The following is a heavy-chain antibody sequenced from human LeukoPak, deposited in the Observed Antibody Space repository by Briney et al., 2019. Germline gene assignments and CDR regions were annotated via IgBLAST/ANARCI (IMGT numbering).Heavy chain of an antibody. D-gene: IGHD2-2*02. J-gene: IGHJ3*02. CDR2: ISSSSSYI. V-gene: IGHV3-21*01. CDR3: ARTQDCSSTSCYRTSAFDI. Sequence: MAGGSLRLSCAASGFTFSSYSMNWVRQAPGKGLEWASSISSSSSYIYYADSVKGRFTISRDNAKNSLYLQMNSLRAEDTAVYYCARTQDCSSTSCYRTSAFDIWGQGTMVTVSS. CDR1: GFTFSSYS.